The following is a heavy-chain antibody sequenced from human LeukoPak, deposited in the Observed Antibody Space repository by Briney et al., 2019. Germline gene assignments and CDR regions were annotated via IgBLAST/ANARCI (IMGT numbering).Heavy chain of an antibody. Sequence: PGGSLRLSCAGSGFTFNNYAMSWVRQAPGKGLEWVSVIYSGGSTYYADSVKGRFTISRDNSKNTLYLQMNSLRAEDTAVYYCAGENYDSSGYYYYYYGMDVWGQGTTVTVSS. D-gene: IGHD3-22*01. CDR3: AGENYDSSGYYYYYYGMDV. CDR2: IYSGGST. CDR1: GFTFNNYA. J-gene: IGHJ6*02. V-gene: IGHV3-53*01.